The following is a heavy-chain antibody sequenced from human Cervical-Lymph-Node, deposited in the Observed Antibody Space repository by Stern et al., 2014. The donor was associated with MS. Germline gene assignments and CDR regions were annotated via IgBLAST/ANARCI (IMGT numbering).Heavy chain of an antibody. Sequence: VQLVESGGGLVKPGGSLRLSCAASGFTFSSYSMNWVRQAPGKGLEWVSSISSSSSYIYYADSVKGRFTISRDNAKNSLYLQMNSLRAEDTAVYYCARAAAAADNWFDPWGQGTLVTVSS. V-gene: IGHV3-21*01. J-gene: IGHJ5*02. CDR1: GFTFSSYS. CDR2: ISSSSSYI. D-gene: IGHD6-13*01. CDR3: ARAAAAADNWFDP.